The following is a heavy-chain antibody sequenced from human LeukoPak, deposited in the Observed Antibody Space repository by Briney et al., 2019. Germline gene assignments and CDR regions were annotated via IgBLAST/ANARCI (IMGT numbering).Heavy chain of an antibody. D-gene: IGHD3-3*02. V-gene: IGHV4-34*01. J-gene: IGHJ5*02. CDR3: ARRVISEFSIDMGNWLDP. CDR2: INHSGDT. CDR1: GESFRGYY. Sequence: SETLSLTCAVYGESFRGYYWNWIRQPPGKGLEWIGDINHSGDTNYNPSLKSRVTISVDTSKNQFSLKLSSVTAADTAVYYCARRVISEFSIDMGNWLDPWGQGTLVTVSS.